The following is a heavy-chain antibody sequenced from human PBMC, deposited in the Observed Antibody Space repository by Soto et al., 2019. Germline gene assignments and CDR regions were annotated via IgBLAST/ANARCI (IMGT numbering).Heavy chain of an antibody. CDR3: AKGYGDYFDY. V-gene: IGHV3-23*01. Sequence: EVQLLESGGGLVQPGGSLRLSLAASGSTFGGYAMGGVPQAPGKGLEWVSAISGSGGSTYYADSVKGRFTISRDNSKNTLYLQMNSLRAEDTAVYYCAKGYGDYFDYWGQGTLVTVSS. CDR1: GSTFGGYA. CDR2: ISGSGGST. J-gene: IGHJ4*02. D-gene: IGHD4-17*01.